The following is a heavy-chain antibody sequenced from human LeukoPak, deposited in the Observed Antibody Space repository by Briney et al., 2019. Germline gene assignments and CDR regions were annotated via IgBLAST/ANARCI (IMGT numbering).Heavy chain of an antibody. CDR1: RYTITSYD. D-gene: IGHD6-13*01. CDR3: ARDPEYSSSWYDGYYYYYMDV. CDR2: MNPNTGNT. Sequence: ASVRVSCKASRYTITSYDINWVRQATGQGLEWMGWMNPNTGNTGYAQKFQGRITFTRDISINTAYMELSSLRSDDTAVYYCARDPEYSSSWYDGYYYYYMDVWGKGTTVTVSS. V-gene: IGHV1-8*03. J-gene: IGHJ6*03.